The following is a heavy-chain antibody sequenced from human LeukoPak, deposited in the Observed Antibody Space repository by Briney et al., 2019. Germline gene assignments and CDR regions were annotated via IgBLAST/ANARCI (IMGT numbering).Heavy chain of an antibody. D-gene: IGHD3-10*01. J-gene: IGHJ4*02. CDR2: INTNTANP. Sequence: ASVKVSCKASGYTFISYAMNWVRQAPGQGLEWMGWINTNTANPTYAQAFTGRFVFSLDTSVTTAYLQISRLKAEDTAVYYCARGFGLFDYYTSADDYWGQGTLVIVSS. V-gene: IGHV7-4-1*02. CDR3: ARGFGLFDYYTSADDY. CDR1: GYTFISYA.